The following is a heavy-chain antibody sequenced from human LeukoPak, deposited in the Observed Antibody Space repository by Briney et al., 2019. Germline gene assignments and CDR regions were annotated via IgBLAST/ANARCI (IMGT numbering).Heavy chain of an antibody. CDR1: GGTFSSYA. CDR2: IIPILGIA. V-gene: IGHV1-69*04. Sequence: SVKVSCKASGGTFSSYAISWVRQAPGQGLEWMGRIIPILGIANYAQKFQGRVTITADKSMSTAYMELSSLRSEDTAVYYCARVDGYSYGHFDYWGQGTLVTVSS. J-gene: IGHJ4*02. CDR3: ARVDGYSYGHFDY. D-gene: IGHD5-18*01.